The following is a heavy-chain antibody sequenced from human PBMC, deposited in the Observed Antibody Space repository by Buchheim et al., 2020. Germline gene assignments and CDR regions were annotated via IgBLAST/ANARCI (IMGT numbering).Heavy chain of an antibody. CDR2: ISASGGTT. Sequence: VKLLDSGGDLIHPGGTLTLSCRASGFTFRDYAMTWVRQAPGKGLEWVSSISASGGTTYYTDSVKGRFTISRDNLKNTLYLQMNSLRDEDSAVYYCAKDIERAIVGATLDHWGQGT. CDR3: AKDIERAIVGATLDH. J-gene: IGHJ4*02. V-gene: IGHV3-23*01. CDR1: GFTFRDYA. D-gene: IGHD1-26*01.